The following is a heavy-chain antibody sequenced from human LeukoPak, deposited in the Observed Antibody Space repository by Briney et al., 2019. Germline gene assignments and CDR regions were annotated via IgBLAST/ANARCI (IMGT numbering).Heavy chain of an antibody. CDR1: GFPFSSYA. CDR2: ISGSGGST. V-gene: IGHV3-23*01. J-gene: IGHJ4*02. CDR3: AKDLAYRGGDCYNY. D-gene: IGHD2-21*02. Sequence: GGSLRLSCAASGFPFSSYAMSWVRQAPGKGLEWVSAISGSGGSTYYADSVKGRFTTSRDNSKNTLYLQMNSLRAEDTAVYYCAKDLAYRGGDCYNYWGQGTLVTVSS.